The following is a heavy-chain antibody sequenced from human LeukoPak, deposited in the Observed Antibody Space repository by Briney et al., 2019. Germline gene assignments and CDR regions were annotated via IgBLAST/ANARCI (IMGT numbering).Heavy chain of an antibody. D-gene: IGHD3-10*01. CDR3: ARYYGSGSPYREYYFDY. CDR1: GFTFSSYS. Sequence: GGSLRLSCAASGFTFSSYSMNWVRQAPGKGLEWVSYISSSSTIYYADSVKGRFTISRDNAKNSLYLQMNSLRVEDTAVYYCARYYGSGSPYREYYFDYWGQGTLVTVSS. CDR2: ISSSSTI. J-gene: IGHJ4*02. V-gene: IGHV3-48*04.